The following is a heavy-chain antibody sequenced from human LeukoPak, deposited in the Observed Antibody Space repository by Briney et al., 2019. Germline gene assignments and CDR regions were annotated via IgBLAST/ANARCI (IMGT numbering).Heavy chain of an antibody. CDR1: GFTLSTYA. CDR3: ARDGGAAYFDY. Sequence: AGGSLRLSCAASGFTLSTYAMHWVRQAPGKGLEWVAVISSDGRDKKYADSVKGRFSISRDNSKNTLYLQMDSLRSEDTAVYYCARDGGAAYFDYWGQGTVVTVSS. V-gene: IGHV3-30*04. J-gene: IGHJ4*02. D-gene: IGHD3-16*01. CDR2: ISSDGRDK.